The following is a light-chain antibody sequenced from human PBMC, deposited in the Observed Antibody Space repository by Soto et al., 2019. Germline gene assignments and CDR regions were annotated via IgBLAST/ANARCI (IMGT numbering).Light chain of an antibody. CDR2: AAS. CDR1: QSITSY. J-gene: IGKJ3*01. Sequence: DIQMTQSPSSLSASVGDRVTITCRASQSITSYLNWYQQKPGKAPKLLIYAASSLQSRVPSRFSGGGSGTDFTLTIGSLQPEDVATYYCQQSYSTPRTFGPGTKVDIK. V-gene: IGKV1-39*01. CDR3: QQSYSTPRT.